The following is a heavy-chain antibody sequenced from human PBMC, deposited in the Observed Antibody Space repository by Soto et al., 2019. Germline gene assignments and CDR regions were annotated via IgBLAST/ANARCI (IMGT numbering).Heavy chain of an antibody. CDR2: IIPIFGTA. CDR3: ARGGHWNVRVKTYMDV. D-gene: IGHD1-1*01. V-gene: IGHV1-69*01. CDR1: GGTFSSYA. J-gene: IGHJ6*02. Sequence: QVQLVQSGAEVKKPGSSVKVSCKASGGTFSSYAISCVRQAPGQGLEWMGGIIPIFGTANYAQKFQGRVTITADESTSTVYLELSSLRSEDTAVYYCARGGHWNVRVKTYMDVWGQGTTVTVSS.